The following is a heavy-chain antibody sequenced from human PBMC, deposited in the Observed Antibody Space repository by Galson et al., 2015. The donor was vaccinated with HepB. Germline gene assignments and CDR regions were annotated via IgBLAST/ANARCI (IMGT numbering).Heavy chain of an antibody. CDR2: INAFNGYT. D-gene: IGHD1-26*01. J-gene: IGHJ4*02. Sequence: SVKVSCKASGYTFTSYPVHWLRQAPGQSLEWIGWINAFNGYTEYSQKFQGRVTITSDTSASTAYMELSSLRSEDAAVYYCARDPVGGWDYWGQGTLVTVSS. CDR1: GYTFTSYP. V-gene: IGHV1-3*01. CDR3: ARDPVGGWDY.